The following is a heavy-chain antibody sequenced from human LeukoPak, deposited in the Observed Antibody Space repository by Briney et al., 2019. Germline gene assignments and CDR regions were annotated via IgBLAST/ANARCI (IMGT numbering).Heavy chain of an antibody. D-gene: IGHD3-10*01. CDR1: GFTFGSYS. CDR3: ARDTRFGELSWFDP. V-gene: IGHV3-21*01. Sequence: GGSLRLSCAASGFTFGSYSMNWVRQAPGKGLEWVSSISSSSSYIYYADSVKGRFTISRDNAKNSLYLQMNSLRAEDTAVYYCARDTRFGELSWFDPWGQGTLVTVSS. J-gene: IGHJ5*02. CDR2: ISSSSSYI.